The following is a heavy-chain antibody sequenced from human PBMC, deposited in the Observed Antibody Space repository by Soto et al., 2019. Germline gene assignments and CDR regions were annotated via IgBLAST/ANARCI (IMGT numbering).Heavy chain of an antibody. D-gene: IGHD5-12*01. Sequence: SETLSLTCAVSGYSISNDYYWGWIRQTPGKGLEWVGAMHHSGTTYYNPSLKSRVIMSVDTSKNQFSLQLRSVTAADTAVYYCARDFGKYVATIYFDNWGQGALVTVSS. CDR1: GYSISNDYY. CDR2: MHHSGTT. J-gene: IGHJ4*02. CDR3: ARDFGKYVATIYFDN. V-gene: IGHV4-38-2*02.